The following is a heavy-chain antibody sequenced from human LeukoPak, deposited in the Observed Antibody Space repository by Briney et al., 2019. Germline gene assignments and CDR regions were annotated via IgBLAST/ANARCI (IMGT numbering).Heavy chain of an antibody. Sequence: SETLSLTCTISGGSIGSYYWTWIRQPPGKGLEWIGYIDYSGSTNYNPSLKSRVTISVDTSKNQFSLKLTSVTAADTAVYYCARLGIGVVPSAMLGDYYFDYWGQGTLVTVSS. CDR2: IDYSGST. CDR1: GGSIGSYY. D-gene: IGHD2-2*01. V-gene: IGHV4-59*08. J-gene: IGHJ4*02. CDR3: ARLGIGVVPSAMLGDYYFDY.